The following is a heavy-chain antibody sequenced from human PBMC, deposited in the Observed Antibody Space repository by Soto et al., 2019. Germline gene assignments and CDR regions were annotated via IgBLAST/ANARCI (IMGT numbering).Heavy chain of an antibody. CDR2: ITYSGTT. J-gene: IGHJ4*02. CDR3: ARRNYPYSFDY. V-gene: IGHV4-39*01. Sequence: SETRSHSCTVSAASISCSSDFWGWIRQPPGKGLEWIAIITYSGTTYYNPSLKGRVTISADTSKNQFSLHVNSVTAAETAIYCCARRNYPYSFDYWGRGPLVT. D-gene: IGHD3-10*01. CDR1: AASISCSSDF.